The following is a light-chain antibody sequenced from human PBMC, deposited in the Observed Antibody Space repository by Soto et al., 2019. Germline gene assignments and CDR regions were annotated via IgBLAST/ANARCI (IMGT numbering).Light chain of an antibody. CDR3: LQHKSYRWT. Sequence: DIQMTQSPSAMSASVGDRVTITSRASQGVSNYLAWFQQKPGQVPQRLIYAASTLQTGVPSRFSGSGSGTEFTLTISDLQPEDCATYFCLQHKSYRWTFCQGTKVEIK. CDR2: AAS. CDR1: QGVSNY. J-gene: IGKJ1*01. V-gene: IGKV1-17*03.